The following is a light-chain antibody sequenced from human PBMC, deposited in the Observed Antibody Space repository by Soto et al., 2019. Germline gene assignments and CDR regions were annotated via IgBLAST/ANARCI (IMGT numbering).Light chain of an antibody. CDR1: QCISGTY. V-gene: IGKV3-20*01. CDR2: SAS. J-gene: IGKJ1*01. Sequence: DTVLTQSPGTLSLTSGERATLSCRASQCISGTYLAWYQQKPGQSPRLLIYSASTRAPGIPDRFSGSGSGTDFTLTISRLEPEDFAVYYCQHYGSSPSTFGRGTKVDIK. CDR3: QHYGSSPST.